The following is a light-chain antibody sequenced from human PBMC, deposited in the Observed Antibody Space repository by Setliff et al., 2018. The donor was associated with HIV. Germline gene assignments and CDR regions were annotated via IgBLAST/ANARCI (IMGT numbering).Light chain of an antibody. J-gene: IGLJ1*01. CDR3: SSYTDSSTLV. Sequence: QSVLAQPASVSGSPGQSITISCTGTSSDVGGYNYVSWYQQHPGKAPKLMIYEVSNRPSGVSNRFSGSKSGNTASPTISGLQAEDEGDYYCSSYTDSSTLVFGTGTKVTVL. V-gene: IGLV2-14*01. CDR1: SSDVGGYNY. CDR2: EVS.